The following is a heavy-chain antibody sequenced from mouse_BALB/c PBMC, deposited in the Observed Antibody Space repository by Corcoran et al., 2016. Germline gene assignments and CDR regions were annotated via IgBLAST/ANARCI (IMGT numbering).Heavy chain of an antibody. CDR3: ARSGDGYYDAMDY. V-gene: IGHV8-12*01. D-gene: IGHD2-3*01. J-gene: IGHJ4*01. Sequence: QVTLKESGPGILQPSQTLSLTCSFSGFSLSTSGMGVSWIRQPSGKGLEWLAHIYWDDDKRYNPSLKSRLTISKDTSSNQVFLKITSVDTADTATYYCARSGDGYYDAMDYWGQGTSVTVSS. CDR2: IYWDDDK. CDR1: GFSLSTSGMG.